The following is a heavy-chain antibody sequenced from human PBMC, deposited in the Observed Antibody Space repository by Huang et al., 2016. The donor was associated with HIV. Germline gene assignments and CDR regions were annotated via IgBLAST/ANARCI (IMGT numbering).Heavy chain of an antibody. CDR3: LTYSHMDV. V-gene: IGHV3-49*03. Sequence: TASGFTFGDYAMSWFRQAPGKGLVWVGLIKSKAYGGTTEYASSVKDRFIISSDDSKGIAYLQMNSLKTEDTAVYYCLTYSHMDVWGKGTTVSVSS. CDR2: IKSKAYGGTT. CDR1: GFTFGDYA. J-gene: IGHJ6*03.